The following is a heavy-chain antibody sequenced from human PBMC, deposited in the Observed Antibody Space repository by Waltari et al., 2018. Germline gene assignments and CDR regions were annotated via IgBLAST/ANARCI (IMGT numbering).Heavy chain of an antibody. Sequence: QVQLVQSGAEVKIPGASVKVSCKASGYIFTNYDITWVRQATGQGRQWMGWMNPNSGSAGQAETFYGRVTFTRSTSINTAYMELTGLTSEDTAIYYCARGYWGGNPYHYDMDVWGQGTTVTVSS. J-gene: IGHJ6*02. CDR2: MNPNSGSA. CDR1: GYIFTNYD. V-gene: IGHV1-8*01. CDR3: ARGYWGGNPYHYDMDV. D-gene: IGHD3-10*01.